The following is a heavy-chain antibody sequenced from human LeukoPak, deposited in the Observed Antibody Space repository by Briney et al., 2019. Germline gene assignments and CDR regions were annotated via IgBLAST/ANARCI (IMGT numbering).Heavy chain of an antibody. CDR3: ARHFGYDDTSDYQGVPDY. CDR2: IYSGGST. V-gene: IGHV3-53*01. CDR1: GFTVSSNY. D-gene: IGHD3-22*01. J-gene: IGHJ4*02. Sequence: PGGSLRLSCAASGFTVSSNYMSWVRQAPGKGLEWVSIIYSGGSTFYADSVKGRFTISRDNSKNTLYLQMNSLRAEDTAVYYCARHFGYDDTSDYQGVPDYWGQGSLVTVSS.